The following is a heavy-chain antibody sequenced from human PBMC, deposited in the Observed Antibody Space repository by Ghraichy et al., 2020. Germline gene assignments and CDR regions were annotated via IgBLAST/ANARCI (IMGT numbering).Heavy chain of an antibody. Sequence: GGSLRLSCAASGFTFGDFGMHWVRQAPGKGLEWVAYIRYDGNNQHYVDSVKGRFTISRDNSKDTLYLQMNSLRVEDTAVYYCARPRSGAFPQPSNDWGQGTLVTVSS. CDR1: GFTFGDFG. CDR3: ARPRSGAFPQPSND. V-gene: IGHV3-30*02. J-gene: IGHJ4*02. CDR2: IRYDGNNQ. D-gene: IGHD1-26*01.